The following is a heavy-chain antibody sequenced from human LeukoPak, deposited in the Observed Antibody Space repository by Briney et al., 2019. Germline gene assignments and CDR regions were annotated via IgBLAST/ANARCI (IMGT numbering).Heavy chain of an antibody. CDR2: IYSGGST. CDR1: GFTVSSNY. V-gene: IGHV3-53*05. Sequence: GGSLRLSCAASGFTVSSNYMSWVRQAPGKGLEWVSVIYSGGSTYYADSVKGRFTISRDNSKNTLYLQMSSLRAEDTAVYYCASDYGGNTFDYWGQGTLVTVSS. D-gene: IGHD4-23*01. J-gene: IGHJ4*02. CDR3: ASDYGGNTFDY.